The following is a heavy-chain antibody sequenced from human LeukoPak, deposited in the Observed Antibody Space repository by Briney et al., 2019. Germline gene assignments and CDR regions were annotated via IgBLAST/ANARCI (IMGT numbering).Heavy chain of an antibody. CDR3: AKIGVIGNWYYDL. Sequence: PGGSLRLSCAASGFTFSSYAMSWVRQAPRKGPEWVSSISSGSDYTYYADSVKGRFTIFRDNSRNTLYLEMTSLRAGDTAIYYCAKIGVIGNWYYDLWGRGTLVAVSS. J-gene: IGHJ2*01. CDR1: GFTFSSYA. V-gene: IGHV3-23*01. D-gene: IGHD3-10*01. CDR2: ISSGSDYT.